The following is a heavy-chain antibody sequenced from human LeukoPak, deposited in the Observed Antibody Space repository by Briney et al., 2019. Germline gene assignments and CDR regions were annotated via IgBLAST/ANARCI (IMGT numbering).Heavy chain of an antibody. CDR1: GFTFSSYA. CDR3: AKGPGISAAGLY. CDR2: ISGSGGST. J-gene: IGHJ4*02. D-gene: IGHD6-13*01. Sequence: GGSLRLSCAASGFTFSSYAMSWVRQAPGKGLEWVSAISGSGGSTYYADSVKGRFSISRDNSKNTLYLQMNSLSAEDTAVYYCAKGPGISAAGLYWGQGTLVTVSS. V-gene: IGHV3-23*01.